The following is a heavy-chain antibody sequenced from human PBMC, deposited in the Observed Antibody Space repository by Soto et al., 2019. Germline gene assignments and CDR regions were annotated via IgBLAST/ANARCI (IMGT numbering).Heavy chain of an antibody. D-gene: IGHD4-4*01. CDR3: ARGPMTTVTTWYYYYMDV. Sequence: GGSLRLSCAASGFTVSDNYMSWVRQAPGKGLEWVSVIYSGGSTDYADSVKGRFTISRDNSENTLYLQMNSLRAEDTAVYYCARGPMTTVTTWYYYYMDVWGKGTTVTVSS. CDR1: GFTVSDNY. J-gene: IGHJ6*03. CDR2: IYSGGST. V-gene: IGHV3-66*01.